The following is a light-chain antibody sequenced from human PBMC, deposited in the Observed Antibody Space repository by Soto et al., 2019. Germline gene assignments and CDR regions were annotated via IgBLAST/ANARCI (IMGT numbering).Light chain of an antibody. CDR2: DAS. CDR1: RIVSSY. J-gene: IGKJ4*01. CDR3: QQRSNWPPLT. V-gene: IGKV3-11*01. Sequence: EIVLTQSPATLSLSPGEWTTLSCRASRIVSSYLAWYQQKPGQAPRLLIYDASNRSTGVPARFSGSWSGTDVTLTISRLEPEDLAVYYCQQRSNWPPLTFGGGTKVEIK.